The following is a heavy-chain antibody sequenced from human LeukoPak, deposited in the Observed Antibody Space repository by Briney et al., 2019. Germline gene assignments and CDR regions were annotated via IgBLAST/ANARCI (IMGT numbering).Heavy chain of an antibody. V-gene: IGHV3-30*18. CDR1: GFTFSSYG. CDR3: VKDSSTTWFGGDSQ. J-gene: IGHJ4*02. D-gene: IGHD3-10*01. CDR2: ISTDPSNK. Sequence: GGSLRLSCAASGFTFSSYGMHWVRQAPGKGLEWVSLISTDPSNKKYAESVKGRFTISRDNSRNTLYLQMKSLRLEDTAVYYCVKDSSTTWFGGDSQWGLGTLVTVSS.